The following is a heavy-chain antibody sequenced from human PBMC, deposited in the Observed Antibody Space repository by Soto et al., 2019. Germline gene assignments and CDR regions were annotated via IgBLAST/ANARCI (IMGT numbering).Heavy chain of an antibody. J-gene: IGHJ6*02. CDR3: TTPHDYYDSSGYRPDYYGMDV. CDR1: GFTFSNAW. CDR2: IKSKTDGGTT. Sequence: GGSLRLSCAASGFTFSNAWMNWVRQAPGKGLEWVGRIKSKTDGGTTDYAAPVKGRFTISRDDSKNTLYLQMNSLKTDDTAVYYCTTPHDYYDSSGYRPDYYGMDVWGQGTTVTVSS. V-gene: IGHV3-15*07. D-gene: IGHD3-22*01.